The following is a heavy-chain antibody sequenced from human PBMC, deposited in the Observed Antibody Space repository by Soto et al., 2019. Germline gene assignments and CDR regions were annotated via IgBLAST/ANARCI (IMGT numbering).Heavy chain of an antibody. CDR2: FYYNGGT. V-gene: IGHV4-59*01. J-gene: IGHJ4*02. Sequence: TLSLTCTVSDGSISRYYCSWIRQPPGKGLEWIGYFYYNGGTNYNPSLKSRVTISVDTSKNQFSLKLSSVTAADTAVYYCARADNNGYDYWGQGTLVTVS. D-gene: IGHD5-18*01. CDR3: ARADNNGYDY. CDR1: DGSISRYY.